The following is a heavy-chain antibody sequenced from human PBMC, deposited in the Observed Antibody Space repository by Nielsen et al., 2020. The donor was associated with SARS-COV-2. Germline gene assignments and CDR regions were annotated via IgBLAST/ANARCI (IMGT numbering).Heavy chain of an antibody. CDR3: ARPSLLWFGEFIH. Sequence: SETLSLTCTVSGGSISTSGHYWGWIRQTPGKGLEWIGSVYYSGNTYSNPSLKSRVTISVDTSKNQFSLKVNSVTAADTAVYYCARPSLLWFGEFIHWGQGTLVTVSS. CDR1: GGSISTSGHY. CDR2: VYYSGNT. V-gene: IGHV4-39*01. J-gene: IGHJ4*02. D-gene: IGHD3-10*01.